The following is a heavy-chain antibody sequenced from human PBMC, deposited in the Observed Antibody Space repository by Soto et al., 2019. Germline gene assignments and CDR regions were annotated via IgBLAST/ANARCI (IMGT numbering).Heavy chain of an antibody. Sequence: GESLKISCAASGFTFSSYAMSWVRQAPGKGLEWVSAISGSGGSTYYADSVKGRFTISRDNSKNTLYLQMNSLRAEDTAVYYCAKDRGMLGSYYYYYYMDVWGKGTTVTVSS. CDR3: AKDRGMLGSYYYYYYMDV. J-gene: IGHJ6*03. D-gene: IGHD3-16*01. V-gene: IGHV3-23*01. CDR2: ISGSGGST. CDR1: GFTFSSYA.